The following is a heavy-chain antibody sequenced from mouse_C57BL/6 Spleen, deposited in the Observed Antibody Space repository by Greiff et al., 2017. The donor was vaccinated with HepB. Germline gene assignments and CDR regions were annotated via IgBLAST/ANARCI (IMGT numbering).Heavy chain of an antibody. CDR3: AGDYDGAYWYFDV. V-gene: IGHV1-82*01. CDR1: GYAFSSSW. CDR2: IYPGDGDT. D-gene: IGHD2-4*01. J-gene: IGHJ1*03. Sequence: VQLQQSGPELVKPGASVKISCKASGYAFSSSWMNWVKQRPGKGLEWIGRIYPGDGDTNYNGKFKGKATLTADKSSSTAYMQLSSLTSEDSAVYFCAGDYDGAYWYFDVWGTGTTVTVSS.